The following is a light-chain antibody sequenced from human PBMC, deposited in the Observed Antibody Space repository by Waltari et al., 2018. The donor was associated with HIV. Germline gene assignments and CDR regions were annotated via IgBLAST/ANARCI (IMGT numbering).Light chain of an antibody. Sequence: QSALTQPRSVSGSPGQSVTLSCTGTSGDLGNYNFFSWYQHHPGPAPKLVIYDVSKRPSGVPDRFSGSKSANTASLTISGLRAEDEADYYCCAYAGGWVFGGGTEVTVL. J-gene: IGLJ3*02. CDR1: SGDLGNYNF. V-gene: IGLV2-11*01. CDR2: DVS. CDR3: CAYAGGWV.